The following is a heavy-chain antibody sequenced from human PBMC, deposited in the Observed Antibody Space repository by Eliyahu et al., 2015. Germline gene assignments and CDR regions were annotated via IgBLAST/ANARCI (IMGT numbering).Heavy chain of an antibody. D-gene: IGHD6-19*01. Sequence: EVQLVESGGGLVXPGGSLXLSCAASGFTFXXAWMXWVXQAPGKGLEWVGRIKSKTDGGTTDYAAPVKGRFTISRDDSKNTLYLQMNSLKTEDTAVYYCTTDWIAVAGIGSGHYWGQGTLVTVSS. J-gene: IGHJ4*02. CDR1: GFTFXXAW. CDR3: TTDWIAVAGIGSGHY. CDR2: IKSKTDGGTT. V-gene: IGHV3-15*01.